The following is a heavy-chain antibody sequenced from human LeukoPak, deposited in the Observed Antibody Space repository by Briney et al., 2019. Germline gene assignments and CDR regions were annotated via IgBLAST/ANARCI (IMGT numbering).Heavy chain of an antibody. CDR3: ARAPYGARFDY. CDR1: GGSISSYY. D-gene: IGHD3-10*01. CDR2: IYYSGGT. Sequence: PSETLSLTCTVSGGSISSYYWSWIRQPPGKGLEWIGYIYYSGGTNYNPSLKSRVTISVDTSKNQFSLKLSSVTAADTAVYYCARAPYGARFDYWGQGTLVTVSS. V-gene: IGHV4-59*01. J-gene: IGHJ4*02.